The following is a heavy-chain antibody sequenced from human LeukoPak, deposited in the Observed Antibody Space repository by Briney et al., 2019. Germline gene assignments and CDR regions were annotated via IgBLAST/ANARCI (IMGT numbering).Heavy chain of an antibody. Sequence: ASVKVSCKASGYTFTSYGISWVRQAPGQGLEWMGWISAYNGNTNYAQKLQGRVTMTTDTSTGTAYMELRSLRSDDTAVYYCARDRYYYDSSGHRAFDIWGQGTMVTVSS. CDR3: ARDRYYYDSSGHRAFDI. V-gene: IGHV1-18*01. D-gene: IGHD3-22*01. CDR2: ISAYNGNT. CDR1: GYTFTSYG. J-gene: IGHJ3*02.